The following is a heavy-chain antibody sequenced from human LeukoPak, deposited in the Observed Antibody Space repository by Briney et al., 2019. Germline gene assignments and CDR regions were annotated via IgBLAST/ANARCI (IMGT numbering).Heavy chain of an antibody. CDR3: ARGVGVRGVIIWDDAFDI. D-gene: IGHD3-10*01. J-gene: IGHJ3*02. CDR1: GGSFSGYY. CDR2: INHSGST. V-gene: IGHV4-34*01. Sequence: SETLSLTCAVYGGSFSGYYWSWIRQPPGKGLEWIGEINHSGSTNNNPSLKSRVTISVDPSKNQFSLKLSSVTAADTAVYYCARGVGVRGVIIWDDAFDIWGQGTMVTVSS.